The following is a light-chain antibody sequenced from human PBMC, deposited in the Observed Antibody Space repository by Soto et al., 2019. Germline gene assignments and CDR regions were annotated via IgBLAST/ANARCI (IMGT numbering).Light chain of an antibody. CDR1: QSIRTY. CDR3: QQSFNTPRT. CDR2: GAS. V-gene: IGKV1-39*01. J-gene: IGKJ1*01. Sequence: DIQMTQSPSSLSASVGDRVTITCRASQSIRTYVIWYQQKPGKAPNLLIYGASSLQSGVPSRFSGSGSGTDFTLTISSLQPDDFATYYCQQSFNTPRTFGQGTKVEIK.